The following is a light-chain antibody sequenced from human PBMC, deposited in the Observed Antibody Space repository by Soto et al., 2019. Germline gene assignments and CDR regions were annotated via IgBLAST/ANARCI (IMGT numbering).Light chain of an antibody. CDR3: QQYGNSPVT. V-gene: IGKV3-20*01. CDR2: SAS. J-gene: IGKJ2*01. Sequence: EIVLTQSPGTLSLSPGERASLSCRASQSVSKNYLAWYQQNPGQAPRLLIYSASRRATGIPDRFSGSGSGTDFTLTISRLEPEDFAVYYCQQYGNSPVTFGQGTKLEIK. CDR1: QSVSKNY.